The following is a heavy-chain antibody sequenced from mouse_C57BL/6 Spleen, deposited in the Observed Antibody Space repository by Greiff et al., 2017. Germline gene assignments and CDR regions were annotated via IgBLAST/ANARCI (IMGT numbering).Heavy chain of an antibody. J-gene: IGHJ2*01. CDR1: GYTFTDYE. D-gene: IGHD1-1*01. Sequence: VQLQESGAELVRPGASVTLSCKASGYTFTDYEMHWVKQTPVHGLEWIGAIVPETGGTAYNQKFKGKAILTADKSSSTASMELRSLTSEDSAVYYCTSGFPMTTVVATGDYWGQGTTLTVSS. V-gene: IGHV1-15*01. CDR2: IVPETGGT. CDR3: TSGFPMTTVVATGDY.